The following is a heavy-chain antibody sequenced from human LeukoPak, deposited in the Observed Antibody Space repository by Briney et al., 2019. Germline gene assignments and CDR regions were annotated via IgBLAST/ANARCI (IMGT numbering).Heavy chain of an antibody. J-gene: IGHJ4*02. CDR3: ARDCSGGSCYSFDY. D-gene: IGHD2-15*01. CDR1: GFTFSSYG. CDR2: IWYDGSSK. V-gene: IGHV3-33*01. Sequence: GGSLRLSCAASGFTFSSYGMHWVRQAPGKGLEWVAVIWYDGSSKYYADSVKGRFTISRDNSKNTLYLQMNSLRAEDTAVYYCARDCSGGSCYSFDYWGQGTLVTVSS.